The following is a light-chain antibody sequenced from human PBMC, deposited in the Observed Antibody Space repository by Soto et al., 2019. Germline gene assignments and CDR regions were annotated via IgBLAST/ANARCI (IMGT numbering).Light chain of an antibody. J-gene: IGKJ2*01. Sequence: DIPMTQSPSSLSAPVGDRVTITCRASQSIYSSLNWYHQKPGKAPKLLVYAASNLQSGVPSRFSGSGSGTDFTLSISSLQPEDFATYYCQQSYSAPYTFGQGTKLEI. V-gene: IGKV1-39*01. CDR3: QQSYSAPYT. CDR1: QSIYSS. CDR2: AAS.